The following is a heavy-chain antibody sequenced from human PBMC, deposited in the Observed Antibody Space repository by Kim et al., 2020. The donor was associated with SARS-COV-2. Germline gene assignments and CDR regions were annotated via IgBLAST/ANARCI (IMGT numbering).Heavy chain of an antibody. Sequence: SETLSLTCTVSGGSISSYSWSWIRQPPGKGLEWIGYIYYSGSTNYNPSLKSRVTISVDTSKNQFSLKLSSVTAADTAVYYCARDQGSGYYSAEYFQHWGQGTLVTVSS. CDR2: IYYSGST. CDR1: GGSISSYS. V-gene: IGHV4-59*13. D-gene: IGHD3-22*01. J-gene: IGHJ1*01. CDR3: ARDQGSGYYSAEYFQH.